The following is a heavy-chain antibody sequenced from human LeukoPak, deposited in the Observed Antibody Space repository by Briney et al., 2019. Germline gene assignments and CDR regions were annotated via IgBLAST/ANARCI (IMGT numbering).Heavy chain of an antibody. CDR2: ISGSGGST. Sequence: GRSLRLSCAASGFTFSSYAMSWVRQAPGKGLEWVSAISGSGGSTYYADSVKGRFTISRDNSKNTLNLQMNSLRAEDTAVYYCAKDGIYYYDSSGYYYIHWGQGTLVTVSS. D-gene: IGHD3-22*01. J-gene: IGHJ4*02. CDR1: GFTFSSYA. V-gene: IGHV3-23*01. CDR3: AKDGIYYYDSSGYYYIH.